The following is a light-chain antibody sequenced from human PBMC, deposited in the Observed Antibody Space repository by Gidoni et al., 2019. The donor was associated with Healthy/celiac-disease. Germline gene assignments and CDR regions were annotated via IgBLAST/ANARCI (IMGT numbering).Light chain of an antibody. CDR2: DAS. CDR1: QDISNY. CDR3: QQYDNRPLT. Sequence: DIQMTQSPSSLSASVGDRVTITCQASQDISNYLNWYQQKPGKAPKLLIYDASNLETGVPSRCSGSGSGTDFTFTISSLQPEDIATYYCQQYDNRPLTFGGGTKVEIK. V-gene: IGKV1-33*01. J-gene: IGKJ4*01.